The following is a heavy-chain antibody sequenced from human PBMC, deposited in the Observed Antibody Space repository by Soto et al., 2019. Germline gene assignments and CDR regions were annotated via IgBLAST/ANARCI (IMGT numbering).Heavy chain of an antibody. CDR3: ARDGSTVTTNYHYAMDV. CDR2: IHSGGSRI. J-gene: IGHJ6*02. CDR1: GFTFSTYY. V-gene: IGHV3-48*03. Sequence: EVQLVESGGGLVQPGGSLILSCAASGFTFSTYYMNWVRQAPGKGLEWVSYIHSGGSRIYYADSVKGRFTITRDNAKNSPYMQMNRLRAEDTAVYYGARDGSTVTTNYHYAMDVWGQGTTVTVSS. D-gene: IGHD4-17*01.